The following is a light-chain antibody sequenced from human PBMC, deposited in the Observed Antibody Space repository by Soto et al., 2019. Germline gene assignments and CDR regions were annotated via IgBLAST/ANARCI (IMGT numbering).Light chain of an antibody. CDR2: EGS. Sequence: QPVLTQPASVSGSPGQSITISCTGTSSDVGSYNLVSWYQQHPGKAPKLMIYEGSKRPSGVSNRFSGSKSGNTASLTISGLQAEDEADYYCSSYAGSNNWVFGGGTQLTVL. J-gene: IGLJ3*02. CDR1: SSDVGSYNL. CDR3: SSYAGSNNWV. V-gene: IGLV2-23*01.